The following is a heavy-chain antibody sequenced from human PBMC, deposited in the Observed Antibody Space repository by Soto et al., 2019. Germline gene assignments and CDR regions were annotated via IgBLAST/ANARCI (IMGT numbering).Heavy chain of an antibody. CDR3: VKDLYRSATMPCLDH. Sequence: GSLRLSCEASGFTFNTYGMSWVRQAPGKGLEWAAGISDSGDAYYADSMEGRFAISRDNSKNTVYLQMTSLRADDTALYYCVKDLYRSATMPCLDHWGQGTLVTVSS. D-gene: IGHD1-1*01. V-gene: IGHV3-23*01. CDR2: ISDSGDA. CDR1: GFTFNTYG. J-gene: IGHJ4*02.